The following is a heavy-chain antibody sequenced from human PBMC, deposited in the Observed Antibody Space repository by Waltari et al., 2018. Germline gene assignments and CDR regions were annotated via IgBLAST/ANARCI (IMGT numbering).Heavy chain of an antibody. J-gene: IGHJ6*02. CDR1: GYALSGFA. CDR3: ARAGASSSTGWGYALDV. Sequence: HLVQSGAEVKTPGASVKVSCKVSGYALSGFAIHWVRQAPGKGLEWMGWYDSNKGKPTYAQDFKGRVALSEDKSTETAYLEVRSLTAEDTAIYYCARAGASSSTGWGYALDVWGQGTTVTVSS. CDR2: YDSNKGKP. V-gene: IGHV1-24*01. D-gene: IGHD2-2*01.